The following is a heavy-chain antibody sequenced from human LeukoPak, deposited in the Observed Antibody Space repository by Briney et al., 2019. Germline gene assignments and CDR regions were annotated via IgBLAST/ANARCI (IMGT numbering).Heavy chain of an antibody. J-gene: IGHJ4*02. CDR2: INPSGGST. V-gene: IGHV1-46*01. CDR3: ARAGVVPAIDY. CDR1: GYTFTGYY. D-gene: IGHD2-2*01. Sequence: ASVKVSCKASGYTFTGYYMHWVRQAPGQGLEWMGIINPSGGSTSYAQKFQGRVTMTRDTSTSTVYMELSSLRSEDTAVYYCARAGVVPAIDYWGQGTLVTVSS.